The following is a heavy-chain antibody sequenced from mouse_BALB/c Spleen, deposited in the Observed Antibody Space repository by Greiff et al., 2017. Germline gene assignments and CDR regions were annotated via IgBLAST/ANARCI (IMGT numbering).Heavy chain of an antibody. CDR1: GFNIKDTY. J-gene: IGHJ3*01. V-gene: IGHV14-3*02. D-gene: IGHD2-2*01. Sequence: EVKLQESGAELVKPGASVKLSCTASGFNIKDTYMHWVKQRPEQGLEWIGRIDPANGNTKYDPKFQGKATITADTSSNTAYLQLSSLTSEDTAVYYCALYGYDGGFAYWGQGTLVTVSA. CDR2: IDPANGNT. CDR3: ALYGYDGGFAY.